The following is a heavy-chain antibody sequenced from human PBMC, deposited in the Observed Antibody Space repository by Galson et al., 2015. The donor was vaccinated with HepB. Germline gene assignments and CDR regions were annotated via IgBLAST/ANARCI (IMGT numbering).Heavy chain of an antibody. D-gene: IGHD1-26*01. J-gene: IGHJ4*02. CDR1: GDSITSFY. V-gene: IGHV4-59*01. CDR2: IYYSGST. CDR3: ARLRTATSSAYYFDY. Sequence: ETLSLTCTVSGDSITSFYWSWIRQAPGKGLEWIGYIYYSGSTNYNPSLKSRVTISVDTSKNQFSLKLSSTTAADTAVYYCARLRTATSSAYYFDYWGQGTPLTVSS.